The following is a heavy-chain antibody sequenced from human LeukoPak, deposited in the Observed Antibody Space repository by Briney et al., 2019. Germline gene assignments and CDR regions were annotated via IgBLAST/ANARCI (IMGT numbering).Heavy chain of an antibody. CDR3: ARPGWSDGGV. Sequence: GESLKIFCKGSGDTFINYWIGWVRQMPGKGLEWMGIIYPGDSETRYRPSFKGQVTISVDKSISTAYLQWSTLKASDTAIYYCARPGWSDGGVWGQGTMVTVSS. CDR1: GDTFINYW. J-gene: IGHJ3*01. D-gene: IGHD1-1*01. V-gene: IGHV5-51*01. CDR2: IYPGDSET.